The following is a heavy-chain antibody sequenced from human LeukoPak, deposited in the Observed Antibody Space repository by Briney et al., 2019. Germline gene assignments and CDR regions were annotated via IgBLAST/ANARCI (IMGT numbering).Heavy chain of an antibody. CDR2: ISSSGGTI. CDR3: ARDRLKSGSYYFDY. Sequence: GGSLRLSCAASGFTFSSYEMNWVRQAPGKGLEWVSYISSSGGTIYYADSVKGRFTISRDNAKNSLYLQMNSLRAEDTAVYYCARDRLKSGSYYFDYWGQGTLVTVSS. J-gene: IGHJ4*02. D-gene: IGHD1-26*01. CDR1: GFTFSSYE. V-gene: IGHV3-48*03.